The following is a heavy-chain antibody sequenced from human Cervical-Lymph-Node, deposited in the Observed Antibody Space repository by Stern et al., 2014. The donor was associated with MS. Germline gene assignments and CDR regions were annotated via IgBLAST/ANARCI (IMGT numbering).Heavy chain of an antibody. Sequence: QLQLQESGPGLLQPSETLSLTCTVSGDSFSGYYWSWIRQPPGKGLEWIGYIYYSGSTNYNPSLKSRVTISLDTSRNQFSLNLNSVTAADTGVYYCARTSGSSFYYFGMDVWGQGTTVSVSS. J-gene: IGHJ6*02. CDR1: GDSFSGYY. CDR2: IYYSGST. V-gene: IGHV4-59*01. CDR3: ARTSGSSFYYFGMDV. D-gene: IGHD1-26*01.